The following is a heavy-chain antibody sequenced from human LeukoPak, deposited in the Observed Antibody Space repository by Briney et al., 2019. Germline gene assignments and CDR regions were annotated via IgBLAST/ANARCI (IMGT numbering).Heavy chain of an antibody. CDR1: GGSISSYY. CDR3: ARGLYSSSWYFIH. D-gene: IGHD6-13*01. V-gene: IGHV4-59*12. CDR2: IYYSGST. J-gene: IGHJ4*02. Sequence: SETLSLTCTVSGGSISSYYWSWIRQPPGKGLEWIGYIYYSGSTNYNPSLKSRVTISVDTSKNQFSLKLSSVTAADTAVYYCARGLYSSSWYFIHWGQGTLVTVSS.